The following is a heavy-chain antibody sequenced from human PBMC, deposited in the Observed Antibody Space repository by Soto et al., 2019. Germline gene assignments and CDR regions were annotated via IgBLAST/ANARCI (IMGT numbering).Heavy chain of an antibody. CDR2: IKQDGRET. J-gene: IGHJ3*02. CDR1: GFTFSRFY. D-gene: IGHD3-9*01. CDR3: ASDYNDVLTGNLDALDI. V-gene: IGHV3-7*01. Sequence: PWGSLRLSCEASGFTFSRFYLTWVRQPPGKGLEWLATIKQDGRETFAVDSVRGRFTISRDNAKNSLFLEMTSLRVEDTAVYYCASDYNDVLTGNLDALDIWGHGTRVTVSS.